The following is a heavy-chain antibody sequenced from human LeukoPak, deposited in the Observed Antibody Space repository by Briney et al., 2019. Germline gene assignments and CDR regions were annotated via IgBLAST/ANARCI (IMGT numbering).Heavy chain of an antibody. V-gene: IGHV3-33*06. D-gene: IGHD1-1*01. CDR3: AKGTSPIQPPLYYGMDV. CDR1: GFTFSSYA. Sequence: GGSLRLSCAASGFTFSSYAMHWVRQAPGKGLEWVAVIWYDGSNKYYADSVKGRFTISRDNSKNTLYLQMNSLRAEDTAVYYCAKGTSPIQPPLYYGMDVWGQGTTVTVSS. J-gene: IGHJ6*02. CDR2: IWYDGSNK.